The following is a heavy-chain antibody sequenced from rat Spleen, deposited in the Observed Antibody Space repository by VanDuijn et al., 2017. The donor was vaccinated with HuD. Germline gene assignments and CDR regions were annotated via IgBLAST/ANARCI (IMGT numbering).Heavy chain of an antibody. Sequence: EVQLVETGGGLVQPGRSLKLSCVASGFTFSSFWMYWIRQAPGKGLEWVSSINTDGGSTYYPDSVKGRFTISRDNAKNTLYLQMNSLRSEDTATYYCTRSHTVAPYFDYWGQGVMVTVSS. CDR2: INTDGGST. J-gene: IGHJ2*01. CDR1: GFTFSSFW. D-gene: IGHD1-9*01. CDR3: TRSHTVAPYFDY. V-gene: IGHV5-58*01.